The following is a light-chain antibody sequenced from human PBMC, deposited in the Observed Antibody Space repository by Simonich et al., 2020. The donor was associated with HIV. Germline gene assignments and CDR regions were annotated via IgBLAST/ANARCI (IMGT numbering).Light chain of an antibody. CDR1: QSVRSQ. CDR2: DAY. Sequence: EIVLTQSPATLSLSPGERATLFCRASQSVRSQLAWYQQKPGQASRLLIYDAYNRATGIPARFSGSGSGTDFTLTVSSLEPEDFAVYYCQQRNNWPLFTFGPGTKVDIK. J-gene: IGKJ3*01. CDR3: QQRNNWPLFT. V-gene: IGKV3-11*01.